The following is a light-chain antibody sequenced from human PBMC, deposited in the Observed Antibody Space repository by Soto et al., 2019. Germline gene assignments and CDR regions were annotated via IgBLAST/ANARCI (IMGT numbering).Light chain of an antibody. V-gene: IGKV3-15*01. CDR3: QQYNNWPQT. Sequence: EIVMTRSPATLSVSPGERATLSCGASQSVTSNLAWYQQKPGQAPRLLIFAASTRATGIPARFSGSGSGTEFTLNISSLQSEDFAVYYCQQYNNWPQTFGQGTKVDIK. CDR1: QSVTSN. CDR2: AAS. J-gene: IGKJ1*01.